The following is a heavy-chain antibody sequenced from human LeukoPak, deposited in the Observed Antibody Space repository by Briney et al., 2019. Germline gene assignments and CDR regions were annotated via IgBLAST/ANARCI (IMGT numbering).Heavy chain of an antibody. J-gene: IGHJ5*02. CDR1: GVSISSYY. Sequence: SETLSLTCTVSGVSISSYYWSWIRQPPGKGLELIGYIYYSGSTNYNPSLKSRVTISVDTSKNQLSLKLTSVTAADTAVYYCARFSVAAAGTGWFDPGGQGTLVTVS. CDR3: ARFSVAAAGTGWFDP. CDR2: IYYSGST. V-gene: IGHV4-59*01. D-gene: IGHD6-13*01.